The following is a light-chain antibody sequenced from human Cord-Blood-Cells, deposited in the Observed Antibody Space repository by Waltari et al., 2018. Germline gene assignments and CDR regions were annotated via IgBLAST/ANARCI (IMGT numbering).Light chain of an antibody. V-gene: IGKV3D-20*01. CDR1: QSVSSSH. Sequence: EIVLTQSPATLSLSPGERATLSCGDSQSVSSSHLAWYQQKPGPAPRLLISDASCRATGSPDRFSGRGSETDFSLTMSRLEPEDCAVYYCQQYGSSPLTFGGGTKVEIK. J-gene: IGKJ4*01. CDR3: QQYGSSPLT. CDR2: DAS.